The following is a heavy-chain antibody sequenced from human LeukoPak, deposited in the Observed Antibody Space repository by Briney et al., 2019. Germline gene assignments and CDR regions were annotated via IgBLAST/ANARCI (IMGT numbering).Heavy chain of an antibody. V-gene: IGHV4-4*02. CDR1: GGSINSNYW. CDR2: IYHSGTT. Sequence: SGTLSLTCAVSGGSINSNYWWTWVRQSPKKGLEWIGEIYHSGTTTYNPSLKSRVTISLDQSQNHFSLTLSSVTAADSAMYYCARAVPANNWLDPWGQGILVTVSP. CDR3: ARAVPANNWLDP. J-gene: IGHJ5*02.